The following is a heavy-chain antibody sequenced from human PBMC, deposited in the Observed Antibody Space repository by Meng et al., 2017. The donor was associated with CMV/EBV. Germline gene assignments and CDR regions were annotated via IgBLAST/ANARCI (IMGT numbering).Heavy chain of an antibody. J-gene: IGHJ3*02. CDR2: IYSGGST. CDR3: ARGTNSGSYSAFDI. CDR1: GFTVSSNC. V-gene: IGHV3-53*01. Sequence: GESLKISCAASGFTVSSNCMSWVRQAPGKGLEWVSVIYSGGSTYYADSVKGRFTISRDNSKNTLYLQMNSLRAEDTAVYYCARGTNSGSYSAFDIWGQGTMVTVSS. D-gene: IGHD1-26*01.